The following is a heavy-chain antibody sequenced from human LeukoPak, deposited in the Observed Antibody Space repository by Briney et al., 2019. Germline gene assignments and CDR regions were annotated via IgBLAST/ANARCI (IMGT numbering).Heavy chain of an antibody. J-gene: IGHJ6*03. CDR1: GGSISSYY. CDR3: ARASADGDWRYYMDV. Sequence: PSETLSLTCTVSGGSISSYYWSWIRQPAGKGLEWIGRIYTSGSTNYNPSLKSRVTMSVDTSKNQFSPKLSSVTAADTAVYYCARASADGDWRYYMDVWGKGTTVTISS. D-gene: IGHD2-2*01. CDR2: IYTSGST. V-gene: IGHV4-4*07.